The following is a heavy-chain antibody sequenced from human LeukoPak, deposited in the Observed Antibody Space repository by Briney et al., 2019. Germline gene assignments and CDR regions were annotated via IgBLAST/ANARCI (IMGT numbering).Heavy chain of an antibody. V-gene: IGHV4-59*01. CDR1: GGSISSDH. CDR3: ARKNDFDI. Sequence: SETLSLTCTVSGGSISSDHWNWIRQPPGKGLEWTGCIYYSGRTYYDPSLKSRVSISVDMSKSQFSLRLTSVTAADTAVYYCARKNDFDIWGQGTLVTVSS. CDR2: IYYSGRT. D-gene: IGHD2/OR15-2a*01. J-gene: IGHJ3*02.